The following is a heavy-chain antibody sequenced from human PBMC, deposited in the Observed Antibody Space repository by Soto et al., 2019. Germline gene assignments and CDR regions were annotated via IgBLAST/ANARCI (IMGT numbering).Heavy chain of an antibody. V-gene: IGHV3-30*18. CDR3: ANWTDYVWGTLDY. J-gene: IGHJ4*02. D-gene: IGHD3-16*01. CDR2: ISYDGSNK. CDR1: GFTFSSYG. Sequence: PGGSLRLSCAASGFTFSSYGMHWVCQDPGKGLEWVAVISYDGSNKYYADSVKGRFTISRDNSKNTLYLQMNSLRAEDTAVYYCANWTDYVWGTLDYLGQGTLVTVSS.